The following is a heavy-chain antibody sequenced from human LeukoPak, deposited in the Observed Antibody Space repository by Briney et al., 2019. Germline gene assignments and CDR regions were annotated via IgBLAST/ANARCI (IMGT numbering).Heavy chain of an antibody. V-gene: IGHV1-69*04. CDR2: IIPILGIA. CDR1: GGTFSSYA. D-gene: IGHD3-10*01. Sequence: SVKVSCKASGGTFSSYAISWVRQAPGQGLEWMGRIIPILGIANYAQKFQGRVTITADKSTSTAYMELSSLRSDDTAVYYCARVPRQSFGELLYFDYWGQGTLVTVSS. CDR3: ARVPRQSFGELLYFDY. J-gene: IGHJ4*02.